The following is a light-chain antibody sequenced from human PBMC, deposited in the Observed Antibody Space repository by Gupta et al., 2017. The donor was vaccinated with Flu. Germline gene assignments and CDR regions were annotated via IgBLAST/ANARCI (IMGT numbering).Light chain of an antibody. J-gene: IGLJ2*01. CDR3: AASDDGGGGRL. Sequence: MVTITCTGTFAYVGSNFFCCYHHAPATTPNLLIYGNIKRRAAVPARFSASTYGASAALPTSGLQPEDEGVYYCAASDDGGGGRLFGGGTRLTVL. CDR2: GNI. CDR1: FAYVGSNF. V-gene: IGLV1-47*02.